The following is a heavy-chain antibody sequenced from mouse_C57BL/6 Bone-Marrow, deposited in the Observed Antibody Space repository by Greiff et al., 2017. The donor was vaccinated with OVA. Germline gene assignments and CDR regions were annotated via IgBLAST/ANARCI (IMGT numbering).Heavy chain of an antibody. CDR1: GFTLSSYA. CDR3: AREHDYDWFAD. D-gene: IGHD2-4*01. Sequence: DVMLVESGGGLVKPGGSLKLSCAASGFTLSSYAMSWVRQTPEKRLEWVATISDGGSYTYYPDNVKGRFTISRDNAKNNLYLQMSHLKSEDTAMYYCAREHDYDWFADWGQGTLVTVSA. CDR2: ISDGGSYT. V-gene: IGHV5-4*01. J-gene: IGHJ3*01.